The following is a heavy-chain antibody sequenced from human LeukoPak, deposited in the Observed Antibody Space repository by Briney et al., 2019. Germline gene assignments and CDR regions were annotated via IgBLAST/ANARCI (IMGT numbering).Heavy chain of an antibody. V-gene: IGHV3-21*01. J-gene: IGHJ3*02. CDR2: IGSDGTYI. CDR3: ARKMKTGDRVGTFDI. Sequence: GGPLRLSCAASGFTFSRHNMNWVRQAPMKGLEWVASIGSDGTYIYYADSVQGRFSISRDNAKNSLYLQMNSLRAEDTAVYYCARKMKTGDRVGTFDIWGQGTMVTVSS. CDR1: GFTFSRHN. D-gene: IGHD1-1*01.